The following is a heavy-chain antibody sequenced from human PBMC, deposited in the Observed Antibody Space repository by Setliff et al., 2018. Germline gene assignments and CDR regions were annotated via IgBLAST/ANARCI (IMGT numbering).Heavy chain of an antibody. CDR1: GYTFTTYA. Sequence: ASVKVSCKASGYTFTTYAISWVRQAPGQGLEWMGWISTSNGNTNYAQNLQGRVTMTTDTSTSTAYMELRSLRSDDTAVYYCARDEDRDEMEIQGYWGQGTRVTVSS. CDR2: ISTSNGNT. J-gene: IGHJ4*02. V-gene: IGHV1-18*01. D-gene: IGHD1-7*01. CDR3: ARDEDRDEMEIQGY.